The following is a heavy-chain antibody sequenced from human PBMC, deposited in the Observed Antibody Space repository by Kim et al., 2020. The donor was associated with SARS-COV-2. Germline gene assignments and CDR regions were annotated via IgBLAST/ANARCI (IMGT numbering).Heavy chain of an antibody. D-gene: IGHD6-19*01. CDR1: GFTFSSYW. Sequence: GGSLRLSCAASGFTFSSYWMHWVRQGTGMGWVSRINSDGSSTSYADSVKGRFTVSRDNAKNTLYLQMNSLRAEDTAVYYCARVGDSSGWLNWFDPWGQGTLVTVSS. CDR3: ARVGDSSGWLNWFDP. J-gene: IGHJ5*02. V-gene: IGHV3-74*01. CDR2: INSDGSST.